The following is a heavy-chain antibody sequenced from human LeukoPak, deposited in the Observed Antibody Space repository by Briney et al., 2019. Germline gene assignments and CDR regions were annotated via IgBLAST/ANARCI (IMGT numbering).Heavy chain of an antibody. Sequence: GGSLRLSCAASGFTFSSYWMSWVRQAPGKGLEWVANIKQDGGEKYYVDSVKGRFTISRDNAKNSLYLQMNGLRAEDTAVYYCAREGGSYSLGYWGQGTLVTVSS. D-gene: IGHD1-26*01. CDR1: GFTFSSYW. J-gene: IGHJ4*02. CDR2: IKQDGGEK. V-gene: IGHV3-7*01. CDR3: AREGGSYSLGY.